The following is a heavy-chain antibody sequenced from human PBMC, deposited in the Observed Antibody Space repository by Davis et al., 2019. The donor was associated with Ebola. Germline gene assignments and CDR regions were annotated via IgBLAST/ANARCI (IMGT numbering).Heavy chain of an antibody. D-gene: IGHD5/OR15-5a*01. Sequence: GESLKISCAASGFTFSSYWMHWVRQAPGKGLVWVSRIKTDGSYTNYADSVKGRFAIFRDDAKNTLSLQMNSLRAEDTAVYYCARQHDPSTPAPGFWGQGTLVTVSS. CDR2: IKTDGSYT. J-gene: IGHJ4*02. CDR1: GFTFSSYW. CDR3: ARQHDPSTPAPGF. V-gene: IGHV3-74*01.